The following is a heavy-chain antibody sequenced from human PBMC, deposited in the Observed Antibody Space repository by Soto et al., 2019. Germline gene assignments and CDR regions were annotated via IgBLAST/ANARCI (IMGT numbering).Heavy chain of an antibody. D-gene: IGHD6-13*01. V-gene: IGHV4-39*01. CDR2: IYYSGST. Sequence: TSETLSLTCTVSGGSISSSSYYWGWIRQPPGKGLEWIGSIYYSGSTYYNPSLKSRVTISVDTSKNQFSLKLSSVTAADTAVYYCARLAEPGIAAREAGMDVWGQGTTVTVSS. CDR3: ARLAEPGIAAREAGMDV. CDR1: GGSISSSSYY. J-gene: IGHJ6*02.